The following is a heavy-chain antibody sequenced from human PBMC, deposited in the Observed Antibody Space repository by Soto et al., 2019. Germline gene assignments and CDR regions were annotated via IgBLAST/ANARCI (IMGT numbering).Heavy chain of an antibody. CDR1: GFTFTSSA. CDR2: IVVGSGNT. D-gene: IGHD3-22*01. Sequence: SVKVSCKASGFTFTSSAVQWVRQARGQRLEWIGWIVVGSGNTNYAQKFQERVTITRDMFTSTAYMELSSLRSEDTAVYCCAAEGNMIVAGDDAFDIWGQGTMVTVSS. CDR3: AAEGNMIVAGDDAFDI. V-gene: IGHV1-58*01. J-gene: IGHJ3*02.